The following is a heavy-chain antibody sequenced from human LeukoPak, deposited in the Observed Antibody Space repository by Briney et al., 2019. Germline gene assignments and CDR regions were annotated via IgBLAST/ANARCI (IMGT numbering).Heavy chain of an antibody. D-gene: IGHD6-19*01. Sequence: SGTLSLTCTVSGGSISSYYWSWIRQPPGKGLEWIGYIYYSGSTNYNPSLTSRVTISVDTSKNQFSLKLSSVTAADTAVYYCARDRLGNYYYYGMDVWGKGTTVTVSS. CDR3: ARDRLGNYYYYGMDV. V-gene: IGHV4-59*01. CDR2: IYYSGST. J-gene: IGHJ6*04. CDR1: GGSISSYY.